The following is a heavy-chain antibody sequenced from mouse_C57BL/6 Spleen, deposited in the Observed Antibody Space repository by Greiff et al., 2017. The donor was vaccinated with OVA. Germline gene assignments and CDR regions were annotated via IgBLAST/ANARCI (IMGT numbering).Heavy chain of an antibody. J-gene: IGHJ1*03. CDR2: IDPSDSYT. Sequence: QVQLQQPGAELVMPGASVKLSCKASGYTFTSYWMHWVKQRPGQGLEWIGEIDPSDSYTNYNQKFKGKSTLTVDKSSSTAYMQLSSLTSEDSAVYYCARPWDYGSSYGYFDVWGTGTTVTVSS. CDR1: GYTFTSYW. D-gene: IGHD1-1*01. V-gene: IGHV1-69*01. CDR3: ARPWDYGSSYGYFDV.